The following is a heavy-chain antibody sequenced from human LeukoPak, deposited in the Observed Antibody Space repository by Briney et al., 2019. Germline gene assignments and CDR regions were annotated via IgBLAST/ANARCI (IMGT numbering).Heavy chain of an antibody. CDR3: AREAVGDYYFDY. CDR2: INAGNGNT. Sequence: ASVEVSCKASGYTFTSYAMHWVRQAPGQRLEWMGWINAGNGNTKYSQEFQGRVTITRDTSASTAYMELSSLRSEDMAVYYCAREAVGDYYFDYWGQGTLVTVSS. D-gene: IGHD2-21*02. J-gene: IGHJ4*02. V-gene: IGHV1-3*03. CDR1: GYTFTSYA.